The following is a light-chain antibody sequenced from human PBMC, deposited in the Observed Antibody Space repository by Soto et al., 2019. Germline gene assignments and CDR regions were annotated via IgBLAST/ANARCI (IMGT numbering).Light chain of an antibody. J-gene: IGKJ3*01. CDR1: QSVTSSY. CDR2: GAP. CDR3: QQYGSPPFT. Sequence: EIVLTQSPGTLSLSPGERATLSCRASQSVTSSYLAWYQQIPGQAPRLLIFGAPSRATGIPSRFSGSGSGTDFALTISRLEPEDFAVYYCQQYGSPPFTFGPGTKVDIK. V-gene: IGKV3-20*01.